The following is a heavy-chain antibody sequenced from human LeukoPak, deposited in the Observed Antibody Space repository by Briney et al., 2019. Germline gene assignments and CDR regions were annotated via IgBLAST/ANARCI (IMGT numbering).Heavy chain of an antibody. Sequence: GGSLRLSCAASGFTFSSYEMNWVRQAPGKGLEWVSYISSSGSTIYYADSVKGRFTISRDNAKNSLYLQMNSLRAEDTAVYYCARDIAVARGYYYYGMDVWGKGTTVTVSS. CDR2: ISSSGSTI. CDR3: ARDIAVARGYYYYGMDV. D-gene: IGHD6-19*01. CDR1: GFTFSSYE. V-gene: IGHV3-48*03. J-gene: IGHJ6*04.